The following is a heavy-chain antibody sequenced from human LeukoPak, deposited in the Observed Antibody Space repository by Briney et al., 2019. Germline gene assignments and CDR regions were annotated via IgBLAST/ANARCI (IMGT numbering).Heavy chain of an antibody. D-gene: IGHD1-14*01. J-gene: IGHJ4*02. CDR1: GGTFSSYA. V-gene: IGHV1-69*05. CDR3: AEGGIIKPGPLYYFDY. Sequence: ASVKVSCKASGGTFSSYAISWVRQAPGQGLEWMGGIIPIFGTANYAQKFQSRVTITTDESTSTAYMELSSLRSEDTAVYYCAEGGIIKPGPLYYFDYWGQGTLVTVSS. CDR2: IIPIFGTA.